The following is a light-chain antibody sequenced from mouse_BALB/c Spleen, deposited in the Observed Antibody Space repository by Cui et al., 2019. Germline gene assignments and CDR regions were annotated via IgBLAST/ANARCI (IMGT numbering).Light chain of an antibody. CDR2: LTS. Sequence: QIVLTQSPALMSASPGEKVTMTCSASSSVSYMYWYQQKPRSSPKPWIYLTSNLASGVPARFSGSGSGTSYSLTISSMEAEDAATDYCQQWSSNPWTFGGGTKLEIK. CDR3: QQWSSNPWT. J-gene: IGKJ1*01. CDR1: SSVSY. V-gene: IGKV4-68*01.